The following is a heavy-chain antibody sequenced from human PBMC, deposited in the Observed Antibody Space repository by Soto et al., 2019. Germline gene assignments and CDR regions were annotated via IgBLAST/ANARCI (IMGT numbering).Heavy chain of an antibody. CDR2: ISGSGGST. J-gene: IGHJ2*01. CDR3: AKSKSYYYDSSGYYYLAWYFDL. Sequence: EVQLLESGGGLVQPGGSLRLSCAGSGFTFSSYAMSWVRQAPGKGLEWVSAISGSGGSTYYADSVKGRFTISRDNSKNTLYLQMNSLRAEDTAVYYCAKSKSYYYDSSGYYYLAWYFDLWGRGTLVTVSS. CDR1: GFTFSSYA. V-gene: IGHV3-23*01. D-gene: IGHD3-22*01.